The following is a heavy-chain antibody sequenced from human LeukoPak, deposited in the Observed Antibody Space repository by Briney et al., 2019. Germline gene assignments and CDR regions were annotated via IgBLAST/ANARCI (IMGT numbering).Heavy chain of an antibody. CDR1: GYSFTNYW. J-gene: IGHJ4*02. V-gene: IGHV5-51*01. CDR2: IYPGDSDT. CDR3: ARQPTNGPFNH. Sequence: GESLKISHKGSGYSFTNYWIAWVRQMPGKGLEWMGIIYPGDSDTRYSPSFQGQVTISADKSISTAYLQWSSLEASDAAMYYCARQPTNGPFNHWGQGTLVTVSS. D-gene: IGHD2-8*01.